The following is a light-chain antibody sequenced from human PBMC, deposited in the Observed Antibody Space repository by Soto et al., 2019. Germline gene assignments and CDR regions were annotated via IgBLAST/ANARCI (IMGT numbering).Light chain of an antibody. CDR3: QSFDSILTAWV. CDR2: DST. J-gene: IGLJ3*02. Sequence: QYVLTQPPSVSGAPGQRVTISCTGSSSNIGANYDVHWYQQLPGTAPKLLISDSTDRPSGVPDRFSGSKSGTSASLAITGLQAEDEADYYCQSFDSILTAWVFGGGTKVTVL. V-gene: IGLV1-40*01. CDR1: SSNIGANYD.